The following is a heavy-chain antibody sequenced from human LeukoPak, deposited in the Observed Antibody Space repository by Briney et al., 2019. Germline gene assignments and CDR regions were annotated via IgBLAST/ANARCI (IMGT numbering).Heavy chain of an antibody. J-gene: IGHJ4*02. CDR3: ARSSPESLWYFDY. CDR1: GGSISSYY. CDR2: IYYSGST. D-gene: IGHD2/OR15-2a*01. Sequence: PSETLSLTCTVSGGSISSYYWSWIRQPPGKGLEWIGYIYYSGSTNYNPSLKSRVTISVDTSKNQFSLKLSSVTAADTAVYYCARSSPESLWYFDYWGQGTLVTVSS. V-gene: IGHV4-59*01.